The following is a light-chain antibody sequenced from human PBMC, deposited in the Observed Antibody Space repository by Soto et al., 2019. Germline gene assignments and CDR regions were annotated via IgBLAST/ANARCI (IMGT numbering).Light chain of an antibody. J-gene: IGKJ1*01. Sequence: DIQMHQSPSSLSASVGDRVTITGRASQSISSYLNWYQQKPGKAHKLLIYAASSLQSGVPSRFSGSGSGTDFTLTISSLQPEEFATYYCQQSYSTPRTVGQGTKVDIK. V-gene: IGKV1-39*01. CDR3: QQSYSTPRT. CDR2: AAS. CDR1: QSISSY.